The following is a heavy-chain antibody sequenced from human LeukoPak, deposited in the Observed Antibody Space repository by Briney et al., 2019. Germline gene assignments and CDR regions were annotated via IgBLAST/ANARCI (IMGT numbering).Heavy chain of an antibody. CDR1: GFTFSNAW. V-gene: IGHV3-15*01. J-gene: IGHJ4*02. CDR3: RRNYHTYYFDY. D-gene: IGHD1-7*01. Sequence: GGSLRLSCAASGFTFSNAWMTWVRQAPGKGLEWVGRIKSKTDGGTTDYASPVKDRFTISRDDSKNTLYLQMNILKTEDTAVYYCRRNYHTYYFDYWGQGTLVTVSS. CDR2: IKSKTDGGTT.